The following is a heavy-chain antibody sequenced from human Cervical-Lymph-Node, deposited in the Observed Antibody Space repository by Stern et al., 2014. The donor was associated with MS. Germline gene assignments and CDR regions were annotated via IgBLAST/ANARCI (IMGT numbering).Heavy chain of an antibody. D-gene: IGHD1-26*01. CDR1: GFVFRRYA. J-gene: IGHJ4*02. CDR3: AKGGSGSYLD. CDR2: ISYDGRDK. Sequence: QVQLVQSGGGVVQPGRSLRLSCAASGFVFRRYALHWVRQAPGKGLEWVALISYDGRDKYYADSVKGRFTVSRDNSNNTVELEMNSLRLEDTAVYYCAKGGSGSYLDWGQGSLVTVSS. V-gene: IGHV3-30*18.